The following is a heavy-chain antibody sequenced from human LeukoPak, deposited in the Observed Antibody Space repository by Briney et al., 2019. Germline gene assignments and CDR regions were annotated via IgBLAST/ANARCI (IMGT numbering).Heavy chain of an antibody. CDR1: GYTFTGYY. CDR2: INPNSGGT. Sequence: ASVKVSCKASGYTFTGYYMHWERQAPGQGLEWMGWINPNSGGTNYAQKFQGWVTMTRDTSISTAYMELSRLRSDDTAVYYCARVAYYYDSSGYYSAGYFDYWGRGTLVTVSP. CDR3: ARVAYYYDSSGYYSAGYFDY. V-gene: IGHV1-2*04. J-gene: IGHJ4*02. D-gene: IGHD3-22*01.